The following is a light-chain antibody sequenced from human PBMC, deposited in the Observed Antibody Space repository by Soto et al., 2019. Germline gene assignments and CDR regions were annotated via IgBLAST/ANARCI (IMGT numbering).Light chain of an antibody. CDR1: QTINKR. J-gene: IGKJ1*01. CDR3: QQYDSFWTM. CDR2: DVF. Sequence: DIQMTQSPSTLSASVGDSVTIPCRASQTINKRLAWYQQKPGKAPKLLIFDVFTLESGVPSRFSGSGSGTEFTLTISSLQPDDFATYYCQQYDSFWTMFGQGTKVEV. V-gene: IGKV1-5*01.